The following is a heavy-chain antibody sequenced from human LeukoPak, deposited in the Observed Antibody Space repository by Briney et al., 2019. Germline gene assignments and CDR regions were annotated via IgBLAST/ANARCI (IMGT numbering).Heavy chain of an antibody. D-gene: IGHD3-10*01. Sequence: GGSLRLSCAASGFSFSSYEMNWVRQAPGKGLDWVSYISSSGRTTYYADSVKGRFTISRGNAKNSLYLQMNNLRAEDTAVYYCARMEYYGSGGLFDYWGQGTLVTVSS. CDR3: ARMEYYGSGGLFDY. CDR1: GFSFSSYE. CDR2: ISSSGRTT. J-gene: IGHJ4*02. V-gene: IGHV3-48*03.